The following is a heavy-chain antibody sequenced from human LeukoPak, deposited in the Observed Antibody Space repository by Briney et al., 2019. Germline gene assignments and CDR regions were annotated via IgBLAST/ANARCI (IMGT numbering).Heavy chain of an antibody. CDR3: ARDGSSGYYRDY. Sequence: GGSLRLSCVASGFTFSSYEMNWVRQAPGKGLEWVSYISSSGSTMYYADSVKGRFTISRDNAKNSLYLQMNSLRAEDTAVYYCARDGSSGYYRDYWGQGTLVTVSS. J-gene: IGHJ4*02. D-gene: IGHD3-22*01. V-gene: IGHV3-48*03. CDR2: ISSSGSTM. CDR1: GFTFSSYE.